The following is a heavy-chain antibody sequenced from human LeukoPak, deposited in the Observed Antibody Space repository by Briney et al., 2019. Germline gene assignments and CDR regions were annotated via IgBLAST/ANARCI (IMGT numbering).Heavy chain of an antibody. CDR1: GGSISSYY. D-gene: IGHD3-10*01. J-gene: IGHJ6*03. CDR3: ARDRQITMVRGVISYYYYYMDV. CDR2: IYYSGST. Sequence: SETLSLTCTVSGGSISSYYWSWIRQPPGKGLEWIGYIYYSGSTNYNPSLKSRVTMSVDTSKNQFSLKLSSVTAADTAVYYCARDRQITMVRGVISYYYYYMDVWGKGTTVTASS. V-gene: IGHV4-59*12.